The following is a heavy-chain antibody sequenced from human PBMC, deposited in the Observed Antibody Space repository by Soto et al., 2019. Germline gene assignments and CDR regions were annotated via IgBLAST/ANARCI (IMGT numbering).Heavy chain of an antibody. CDR1: GDSISSGDYY. CDR2: IYYSGST. J-gene: IGHJ5*02. D-gene: IGHD5-18*01. CDR3: TRGYSYGYLGWLDP. V-gene: IGHV4-30-4*01. Sequence: QVQLKESGPGLMKPSQTLSLTCTVSGDSISSGDYYWSWIRQPPGKCLEWIGYIYYSGSTYFNTSLKSLVTIAVDTSKNQFSLNLSSVNAAYTAVYYCTRGYSYGYLGWLDPWGQGTLVTVSS.